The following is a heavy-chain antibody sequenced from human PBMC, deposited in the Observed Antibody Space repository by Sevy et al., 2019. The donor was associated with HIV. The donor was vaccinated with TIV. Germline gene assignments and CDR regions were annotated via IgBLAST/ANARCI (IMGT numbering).Heavy chain of an antibody. J-gene: IGHJ4*02. Sequence: GESLKISCKGSGYSFTSYWISWVRQMPGKGLEWMGRIDPSDSYTNYSPSFQGHVTISADKSISTAYLQWSSLKASDTAMDYCARSGYYDSSGFYYFDYWGQGTLVTVSS. CDR3: ARSGYYDSSGFYYFDY. CDR2: IDPSDSYT. V-gene: IGHV5-10-1*01. CDR1: GYSFTSYW. D-gene: IGHD3-22*01.